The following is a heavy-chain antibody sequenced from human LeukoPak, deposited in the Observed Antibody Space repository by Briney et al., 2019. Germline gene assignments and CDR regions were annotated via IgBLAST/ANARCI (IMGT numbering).Heavy chain of an antibody. CDR2: IYHSGST. CDR3: ARYFDWFYCFDP. V-gene: IGHV4-38-2*02. Sequence: PSETLSLTCTVSGYSISSGYCWGWIRQPPGKGLEWIGSIYHSGSTYYNPSLKSRVTISVDTSKNQFSLKLSSVTAADTSVYYCARYFDWFYCFDPWGQGTLVTVSS. D-gene: IGHD3-9*01. J-gene: IGHJ5*02. CDR1: GYSISSGYC.